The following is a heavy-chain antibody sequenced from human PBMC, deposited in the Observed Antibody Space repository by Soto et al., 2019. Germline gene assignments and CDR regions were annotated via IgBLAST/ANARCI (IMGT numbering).Heavy chain of an antibody. J-gene: IGHJ3*02. CDR1: GYNFANFW. Sequence: GESLKIYCKGSGYNFANFWIGWVRQMPGKGLEWMGMIFPGDSDTKNSPSLEGQITMSVDKSDSSAYLQWRSLKASDTAIYYCAAGYSTGLDAFDIWGQGTMVTVSS. CDR2: IFPGDSDT. CDR3: AAGYSTGLDAFDI. D-gene: IGHD2-8*02. V-gene: IGHV5-51*01.